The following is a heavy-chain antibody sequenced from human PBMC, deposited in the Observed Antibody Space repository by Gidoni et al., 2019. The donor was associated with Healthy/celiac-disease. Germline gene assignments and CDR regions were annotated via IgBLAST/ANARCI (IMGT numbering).Heavy chain of an antibody. V-gene: IGHV3-49*05. Sequence: EVQLVESGGGLVKPGRSLRLSCTASGFNFGDYAMSWFRQAPGKGLEWVGFIRSKAYGGTTEYAASVKGRFTISRDDSKSIAYLQMNSLKTEDTAVYYCTRGNLMIVVVMNFDYWGQGTLVTVSS. CDR3: TRGNLMIVVVMNFDY. J-gene: IGHJ4*02. CDR1: GFNFGDYA. CDR2: IRSKAYGGTT. D-gene: IGHD3-22*01.